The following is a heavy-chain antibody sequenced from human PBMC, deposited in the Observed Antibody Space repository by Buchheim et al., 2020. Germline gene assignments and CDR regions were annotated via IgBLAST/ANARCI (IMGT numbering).Heavy chain of an antibody. V-gene: IGHV3-48*01. D-gene: IGHD6-19*01. CDR1: GLTFSTYR. CDR3: AGDEGGSGDY. Sequence: EVQLVESGGGLVQPGGSLRLSCVVSGLTFSTYRMNWVRQAPGKGLEWISYISSGTRTIYSADSVKGRFTISIDTATNLLSLQRNSLRVEDTAVCYCAGDEGGSGDYWGKGTL. J-gene: IGHJ4*02. CDR2: ISSGTRTI.